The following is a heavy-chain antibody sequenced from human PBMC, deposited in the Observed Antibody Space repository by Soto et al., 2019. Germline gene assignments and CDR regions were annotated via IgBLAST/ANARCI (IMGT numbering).Heavy chain of an antibody. V-gene: IGHV4-31*03. CDR2: IYYSGST. Sequence: SETLSLTCTVSGGSISSGGYYWSWIRQHPGKGLEWIGYIYYSGSTYYNTSLKSRVTISVDTSKNQFSLKLSSVTAADTAVYYCARTYYYDSSGYPGANWFDPWGQGTLVTVSS. D-gene: IGHD3-22*01. CDR3: ARTYYYDSSGYPGANWFDP. J-gene: IGHJ5*02. CDR1: GGSISSGGYY.